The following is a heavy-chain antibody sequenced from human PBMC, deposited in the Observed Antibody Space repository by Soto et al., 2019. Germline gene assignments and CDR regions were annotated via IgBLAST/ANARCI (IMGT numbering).Heavy chain of an antibody. CDR2: IIPIFGTA. CDR3: ARGVQGSYSAYYGMDV. CDR1: GGTFSSYA. Sequence: QVQLVQSGAEVKKPGSSVKVSCKASGGTFSSYAISGVRQAPGQGLEWMGGIIPIFGTANYAQKFQGRVTITADESTSTAYMELSSLRSEDTAVYSCARGVQGSYSAYYGMDVWGQGTTVTASS. D-gene: IGHD1-26*01. V-gene: IGHV1-69*01. J-gene: IGHJ6*02.